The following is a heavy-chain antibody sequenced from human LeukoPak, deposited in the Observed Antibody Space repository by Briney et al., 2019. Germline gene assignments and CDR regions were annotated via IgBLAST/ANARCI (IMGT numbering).Heavy chain of an antibody. CDR3: AKGHLTYYDSCALGG. CDR1: GFTFSSYA. D-gene: IGHD3-22*01. V-gene: IGHV3-23*01. J-gene: IGHJ4*02. Sequence: GESLRLSCAASGFTFSSYAMSWVRQAPRKGLEWVSAISGSGGSTYSADSVKGRFTISRDNSKNTLYLQMNSLRAEDTAVYFCAKGHLTYYDSCALGGWGQGTLVTVSS. CDR2: ISGSGGST.